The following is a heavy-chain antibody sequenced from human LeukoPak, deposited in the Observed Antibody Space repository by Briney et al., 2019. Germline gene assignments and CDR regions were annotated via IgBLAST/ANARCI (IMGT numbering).Heavy chain of an antibody. D-gene: IGHD5-18*01. Sequence: SVKVSCKASGGTFSSYAISWVRQAPGQGLEWMGGIIPIFGTANYAQKFQGRVTITADESTSTAYMELSSPRSEDTAVYYCARDVAPGGYSYGNFDYWGQGTLVTVSS. CDR2: IIPIFGTA. CDR1: GGTFSSYA. CDR3: ARDVAPGGYSYGNFDY. V-gene: IGHV1-69*13. J-gene: IGHJ4*02.